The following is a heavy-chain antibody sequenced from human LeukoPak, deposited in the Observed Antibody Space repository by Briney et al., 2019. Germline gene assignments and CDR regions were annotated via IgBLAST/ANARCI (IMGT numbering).Heavy chain of an antibody. CDR2: ISNDANNR. CDR3: ARSSYFSMIRGVVLCGFDY. J-gene: IGHJ4*02. CDR1: GFTFSSYA. V-gene: IGHV3-30-3*01. Sequence: GGSLRLSCAASGFTFSSYATHWVRQAPGKGLEWLAVISNDANNRYYADSVKGRFTISRDNSKNTLFLQMESLRAEDTAVYYCARSSYFSMIRGVVLCGFDYWGQGTLVTLSS. D-gene: IGHD3-10*01.